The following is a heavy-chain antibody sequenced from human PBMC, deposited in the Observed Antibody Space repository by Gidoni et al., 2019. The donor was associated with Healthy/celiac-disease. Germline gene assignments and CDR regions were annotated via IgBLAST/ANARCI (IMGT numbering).Heavy chain of an antibody. J-gene: IGHJ4*02. CDR3: ARHTDFTPDTIFGVVIARHTVGFDY. CDR1: GGSISSSSYY. V-gene: IGHV4-39*01. D-gene: IGHD3-3*01. CDR2: IYYIGST. Sequence: QLQLQESGPGLVKPSETLSLTCTVSGGSISSSSYYWRWIRQPPGKGLEWIGSIYYIGSTYYNPSLKSRVTISVDTSKNQFSLKLSSVTAADTAVYYCARHTDFTPDTIFGVVIARHTVGFDYWGQGTLVTVSS.